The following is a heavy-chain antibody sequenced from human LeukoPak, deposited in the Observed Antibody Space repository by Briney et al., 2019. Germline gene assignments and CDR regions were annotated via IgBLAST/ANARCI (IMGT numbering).Heavy chain of an antibody. J-gene: IGHJ4*02. CDR3: AKGFSHDSSVDY. V-gene: IGHV3-30*18. Sequence: GGSLRLSCAASGFTFSSYGMHWVRQAPGKGLEWVAVISYDGSNKYYADSVKGRFTISRDNSKNTLYLQMNGLRAEDTAVYYCAKGFSHDSSVDYWGQGTLVTVSS. CDR1: GFTFSSYG. CDR2: ISYDGSNK. D-gene: IGHD3-9*01.